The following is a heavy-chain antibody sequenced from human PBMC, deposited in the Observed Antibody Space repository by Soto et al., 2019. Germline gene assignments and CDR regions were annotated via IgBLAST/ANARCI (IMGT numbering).Heavy chain of an antibody. V-gene: IGHV4-34*01. CDR2: INHSGST. CDR3: ARVVAVAGTGSDYYYGMDV. J-gene: IGHJ6*02. CDR1: GGSFSGYY. Sequence: TLSLTCAVYGGSFSGYYWSWIRQPPGKGLEWIGEINHSGSTNYNPSLKSRVTTSVDTSKNQFSLKLSSVTAADTAVYYCARVVAVAGTGSDYYYGMDVWGQGTTVTVSS. D-gene: IGHD6-19*01.